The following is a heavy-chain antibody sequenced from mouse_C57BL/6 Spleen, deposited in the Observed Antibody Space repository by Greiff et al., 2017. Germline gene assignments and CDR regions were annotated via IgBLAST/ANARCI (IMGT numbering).Heavy chain of an antibody. CDR3: GRHGSGTAFGD. CDR1: EYEFPSHD. J-gene: IGHJ3*01. V-gene: IGHV5-2*03. CDR2: INSDGGST. D-gene: IGHD1-1*01. Sequence: EVKVEESGGGLVQPGESLKLSCESNEYEFPSHDMSWVRKTPEKRLELVAAINSDGGSTYYPDPMERRFIISRDNTKKTLYLQMSSLRSEDTALYNSGRHGSGTAFGDWGQGTLGTVSA.